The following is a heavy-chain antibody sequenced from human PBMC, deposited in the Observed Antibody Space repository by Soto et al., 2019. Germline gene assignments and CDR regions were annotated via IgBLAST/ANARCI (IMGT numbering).Heavy chain of an antibody. CDR3: ARDPKTSGGQHWAFNYFDS. CDR2: ISYDGTNK. J-gene: IGHJ4*02. D-gene: IGHD7-27*01. V-gene: IGHV3-30-3*01. CDR1: GFSFSISP. Sequence: HPGGSLRLSCAASGFSFSISPMHWVRQAPGKGPEWVALISYDGTNKFYAGSVKGRFTISRDNSKSTLYLQVDSLRPEDAAVYYCARDPKTSGGQHWAFNYFDSWGQGTLVTVSS.